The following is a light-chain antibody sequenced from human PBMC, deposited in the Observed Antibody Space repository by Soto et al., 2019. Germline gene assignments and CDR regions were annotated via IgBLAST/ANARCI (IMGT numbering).Light chain of an antibody. CDR1: SSNIGSDY. V-gene: IGLV1-47*01. CDR3: EAWDDSLSGYV. Sequence: QSVLTQPPSASGTPGQRVTISCSGSSSNIGSDYVYWYQQFPGTAPKLLIYRNNQRPSGVPDRFSGSKSGTSASLAISGLRSEDVADYYCEAWDDSLSGYVFGTGTKVTVL. CDR2: RNN. J-gene: IGLJ1*01.